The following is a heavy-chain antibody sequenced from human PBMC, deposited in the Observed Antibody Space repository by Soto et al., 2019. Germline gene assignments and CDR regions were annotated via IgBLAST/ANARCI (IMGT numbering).Heavy chain of an antibody. CDR2: ISWDGGSA. Sequence: PGGSLRLSCAGSGFTFDDYAMHWVRQAPGKGLEWVSLISWDGGSAYYADSVNGRFTISIDSSKNYRYLQMNSLRPEDTALDYFAKEMPQGRCGWRGGRDYWGQGTLVTDS. J-gene: IGHJ4*02. D-gene: IGHD6-19*01. CDR3: AKEMPQGRCGWRGGRDY. V-gene: IGHV3-43D*03. CDR1: GFTFDDYA.